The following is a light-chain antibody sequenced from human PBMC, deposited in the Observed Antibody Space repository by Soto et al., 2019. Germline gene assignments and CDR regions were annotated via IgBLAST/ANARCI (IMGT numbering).Light chain of an antibody. J-gene: IGKJ4*01. CDR3: QQRRNWPLT. CDR2: DAS. V-gene: IGKV3-11*01. CDR1: QSVSSY. Sequence: IGITQSPFTXSFPLSQRAPLSCRASQSVSSYFAWYQQKPGQAXSXXXYDASNRATGIPARFSGSGSGTDFTLTISRLEPEDFAVYYCQQRRNWPLTFGRGTKVDI.